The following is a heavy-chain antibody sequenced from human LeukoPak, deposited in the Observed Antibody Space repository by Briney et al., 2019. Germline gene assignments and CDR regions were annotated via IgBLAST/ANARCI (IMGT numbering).Heavy chain of an antibody. J-gene: IGHJ5*02. CDR2: INPIFGTT. V-gene: IGHV1-69*05. CDR1: GGTFTSYA. D-gene: IGHD2-8*01. Sequence: SVKVSCKASGGTFTSYAIRWVRQAPGQGLEWMGGINPIFGTTNYAQKFQGRVTMTTDESTSTAYMELSSLRSEDTVVYYCARDYCTNGLCYPNWFYPCGGRTLVTVSS. CDR3: ARDYCTNGLCYPNWFYP.